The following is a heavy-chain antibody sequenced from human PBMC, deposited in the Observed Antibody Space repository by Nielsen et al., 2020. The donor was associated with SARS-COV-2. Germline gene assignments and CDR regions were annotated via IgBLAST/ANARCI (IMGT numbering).Heavy chain of an antibody. CDR3: ARHPYPMTVSTFGYDY. CDR2: IYNRGNT. V-gene: IGHV4-59*08. D-gene: IGHD2-21*02. Sequence: SETLSLTCTVSGGSISSYYWSWIRQPPGKGLEWIGYIYNRGNTNYNPSLKSRVTISVDTSKNQFSLRLSSVTVADTAVYYCARHPYPMTVSTFGYDYWGQGTLVTAPQ. J-gene: IGHJ4*02. CDR1: GGSISSYY.